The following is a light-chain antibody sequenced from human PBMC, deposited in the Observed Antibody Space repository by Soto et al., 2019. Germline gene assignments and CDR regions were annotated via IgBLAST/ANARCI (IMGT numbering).Light chain of an antibody. V-gene: IGLV2-8*01. CDR1: SNDVGGYNY. CDR3: SSYGGANPVV. J-gene: IGLJ2*01. Sequence: QSALTQPPSASGSPGQSVTIYCTGTSNDVGGYNYVSWYQQHPGKAPKLMIHEVSKRPSGVPDRFSGSKSGNTASLTVSGLLTEDEADYYCSSYGGANPVVFGGGTKLTVL. CDR2: EVS.